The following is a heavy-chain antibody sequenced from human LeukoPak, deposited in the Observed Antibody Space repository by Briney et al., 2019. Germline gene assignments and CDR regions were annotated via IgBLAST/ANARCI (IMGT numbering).Heavy chain of an antibody. V-gene: IGHV4-4*02. Sequence: GSLRLSCAVSGGSISSSDWWSWVRQPPGKGLEWLGQIYYSGSTNYNPSLKSRVTISVDKSKNQFSLKLSSVTAADTAVYYCARVSGSCFDYWGQGTLVTVSS. CDR1: GGSISSSDW. J-gene: IGHJ4*02. D-gene: IGHD1-26*01. CDR3: ARVSGSCFDY. CDR2: IYYSGST.